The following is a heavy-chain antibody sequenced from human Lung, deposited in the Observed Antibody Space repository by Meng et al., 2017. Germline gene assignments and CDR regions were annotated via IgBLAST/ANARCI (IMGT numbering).Heavy chain of an antibody. CDR3: VRRTYSSGWYFDY. CDR2: IIDSGST. J-gene: IGHJ4*02. D-gene: IGHD6-19*01. CDR1: GGSFSGYY. V-gene: IGHV4-34*12. Sequence: QVHLHPWGAGLLKPSESLSLPCAVLGGSFSGYYWSWLRQPPGKGLEWIGEIIDSGSTNYNPSLKSRVTLSVDTSKNQFSLRVTSVTAADRAVYYCVRRTYSSGWYFDYWGQGTLVTVSS.